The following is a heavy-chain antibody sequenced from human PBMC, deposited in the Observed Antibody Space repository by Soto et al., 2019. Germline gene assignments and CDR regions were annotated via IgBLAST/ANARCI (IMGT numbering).Heavy chain of an antibody. CDR3: AHRRVERYFDY. D-gene: IGHD1-1*01. V-gene: IGHV2-5*02. CDR1: GFSLSTSGVG. J-gene: IGHJ4*02. Sequence: QITLKESGPPLVKPTQTLTLTCTFSGFSLSTSGVGVGWIRQPPGKALEWLALIYWDDDKRYSPSLKSRLTITKDNSKNQVVLTLTNMDPVDTATYYFAHRRVERYFDYWGQGTVVTVSS. CDR2: IYWDDDK.